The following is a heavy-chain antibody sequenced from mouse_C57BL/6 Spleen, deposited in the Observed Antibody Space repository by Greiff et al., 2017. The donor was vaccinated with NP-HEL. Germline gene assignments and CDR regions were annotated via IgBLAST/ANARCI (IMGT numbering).Heavy chain of an antibody. CDR1: GYSITSGYY. Sequence: EVQLQESGPGLVKPSQSLSLTCSVTGYSITSGYYWNWIRQFPGNKLEWMGYISYDGSNNYNPSLKNRISITRDTSKNQFFLKLNSVTTEDTATYYCASRGIYYDYDVGYYFDYWGQGTTLTVSS. CDR3: ASRGIYYDYDVGYYFDY. D-gene: IGHD2-4*01. CDR2: ISYDGSN. J-gene: IGHJ2*01. V-gene: IGHV3-6*01.